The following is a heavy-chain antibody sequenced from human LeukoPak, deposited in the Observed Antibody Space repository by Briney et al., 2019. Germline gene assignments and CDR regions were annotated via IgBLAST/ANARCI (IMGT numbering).Heavy chain of an antibody. D-gene: IGHD3-22*01. CDR1: GYTFTGYY. Sequence: GSAVKVSCKASGYTFTGYYMHWVGQAPGRGGDWMGWINTNSGGTNYAQKFQSRVTMTREKSISTAYMELSRLRSDDTAVYYCARDGGSGYPDLNWFDPWGQGTLVTVSS. CDR3: ARDGGSGYPDLNWFDP. CDR2: INTNSGGT. V-gene: IGHV1-2*02. J-gene: IGHJ5*02.